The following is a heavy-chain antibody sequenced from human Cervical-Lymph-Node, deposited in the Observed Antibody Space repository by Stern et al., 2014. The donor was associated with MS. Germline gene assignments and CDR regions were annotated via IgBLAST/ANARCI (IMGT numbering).Heavy chain of an antibody. Sequence: EVQLVESGGGLVQPGRSLRLSCAASGFTFDDYAMHWVRQAPGKGLEWVSGISWNGGRVAYAESVKGRFTISRDNAKKSLYLQMNSLRADDTALYYCAKDQGDYGDYVFNFDYWGQGTLVTVSS. CDR2: ISWNGGRV. V-gene: IGHV3-9*01. J-gene: IGHJ4*02. CDR3: AKDQGDYGDYVFNFDY. CDR1: GFTFDDYA. D-gene: IGHD4-17*01.